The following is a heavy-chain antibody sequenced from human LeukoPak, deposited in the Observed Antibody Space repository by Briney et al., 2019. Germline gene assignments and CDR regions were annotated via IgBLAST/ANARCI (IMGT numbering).Heavy chain of an antibody. D-gene: IGHD3-9*01. CDR3: ARDSPLLTV. J-gene: IGHJ4*02. Sequence: PGGSLRLSCASSGFTFSSHAMSWVRQAPGKGLEWVSAIGDDVVSTYYAESVKGRFTISRDNSKNTLYLQMNSLRAEDTATYYCARDSPLLTVWGQGTLVTVSS. CDR2: IGDDVVST. V-gene: IGHV3-23*01. CDR1: GFTFSSHA.